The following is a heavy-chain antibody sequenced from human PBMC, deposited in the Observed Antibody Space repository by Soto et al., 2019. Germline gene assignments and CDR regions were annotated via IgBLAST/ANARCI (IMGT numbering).Heavy chain of an antibody. CDR1: GYTFGTYD. V-gene: IGHV1-8*01. Sequence: ASVKVSCKASGYTFGTYDFNWVRQAPGQGLEWMGWMNPNSGNTGYAQKFRGRVSMTRNTSISTAYMELSNLRSEDTALYFCARRKERSGPNYFDLWGQGTLVTV. CDR2: MNPNSGNT. J-gene: IGHJ4*02. D-gene: IGHD6-25*01. CDR3: ARRKERSGPNYFDL.